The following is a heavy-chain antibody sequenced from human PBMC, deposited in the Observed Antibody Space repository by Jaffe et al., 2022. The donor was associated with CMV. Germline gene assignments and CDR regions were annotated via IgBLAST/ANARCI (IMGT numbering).Heavy chain of an antibody. CDR3: ARCYDYVWGSYRSNWFDP. J-gene: IGHJ5*02. V-gene: IGHV4-39*01. D-gene: IGHD3-16*02. CDR2: IYYSGST. CDR1: GGSISSSSYY. Sequence: QLQLQESGPGLVKPSETLSLTCTVSGGSISSSSYYWGWIRQPPGKGLEWIGSIYYSGSTYYNPSLKSRVTISVDTSKNQFSLKLSSVTAADTAVYYCARCYDYVWGSYRSNWFDPWGQGTLVTVSS.